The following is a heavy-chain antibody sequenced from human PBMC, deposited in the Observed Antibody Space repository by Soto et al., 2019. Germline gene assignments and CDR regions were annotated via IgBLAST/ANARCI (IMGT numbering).Heavy chain of an antibody. CDR2: IWYDGSNK. D-gene: IGHD3-10*02. J-gene: IGHJ6*02. Sequence: GGSLRLSCAASGFTFSSYGMHWVRQAPGKGLEWVAVIWYDGSNKYYADSVKGRFTISRDNSKNTLYLQMNSLRAADTAVYYCARDFKDWCSGSYYYYYYYGMDVWGQGTTVTVSS. V-gene: IGHV3-33*01. CDR3: ARDFKDWCSGSYYYYYYYGMDV. CDR1: GFTFSSYG.